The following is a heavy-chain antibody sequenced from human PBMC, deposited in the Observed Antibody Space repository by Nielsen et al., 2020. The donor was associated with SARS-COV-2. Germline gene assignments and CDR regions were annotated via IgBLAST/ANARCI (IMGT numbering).Heavy chain of an antibody. J-gene: IGHJ4*02. CDR1: GNILSTSC. CDR2: IYLSDSRT. D-gene: IGHD2-8*01. CDR3: ASWSKSNWFDY. V-gene: IGHV5-51*01. Sequence: GESLKISCQASGNILSTSCIGWVRQRPGKGLEWMGNIYLSDSRTVYSPSFQGQVTISADKSITTAYLQWSSLKATDTAIYFCASWSKSNWFDYWGQGTVVTVSS.